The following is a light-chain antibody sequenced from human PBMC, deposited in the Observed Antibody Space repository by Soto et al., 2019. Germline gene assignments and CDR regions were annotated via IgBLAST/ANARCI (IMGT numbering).Light chain of an antibody. CDR3: QRSRNWNPA. J-gene: IGKJ3*01. Sequence: EIVLTHSPATLSFSPGERATLSCRASPSVSVYLAWYQHKPGQAPRLLIYDACNRATGIPARFSGSGSGTDFSLTIGSLESEDFAVYYCQRSRNWNPAFGHGTKVDIK. CDR1: PSVSVY. CDR2: DAC. V-gene: IGKV3-11*01.